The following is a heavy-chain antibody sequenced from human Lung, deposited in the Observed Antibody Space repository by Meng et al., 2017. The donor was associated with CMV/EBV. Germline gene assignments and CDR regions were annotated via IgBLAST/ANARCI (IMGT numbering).Heavy chain of an antibody. CDR2: IYYSGST. Sequence: LXXTVSGGSISSYYWSWIRQPPGKGLEWIGYIYYSGSTNYNPSLKSRVTISVDTSKNQFSLKLSSVTAADTAVYYCARNSPAAPHYYYYGVDVWGQGTXVTVSS. D-gene: IGHD2-2*01. CDR3: ARNSPAAPHYYYYGVDV. CDR1: GGSISSYY. V-gene: IGHV4-59*01. J-gene: IGHJ6*02.